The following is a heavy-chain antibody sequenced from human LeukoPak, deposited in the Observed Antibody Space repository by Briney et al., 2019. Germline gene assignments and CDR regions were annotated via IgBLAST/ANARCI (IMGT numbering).Heavy chain of an antibody. CDR2: IYHSGST. J-gene: IGHJ5*02. Sequence: SETLSLTCTVSGYSISSGYFWGWIRPPPGKGLECIGTIYHSGSTYYNPSLKSRVTIAVDTAKNQFSLKLNSVTAADTAVYYCARIYSSSWFLNWFDPWGQGTLVTVSS. D-gene: IGHD6-13*01. CDR3: ARIYSSSWFLNWFDP. V-gene: IGHV4-38-2*02. CDR1: GYSISSGYF.